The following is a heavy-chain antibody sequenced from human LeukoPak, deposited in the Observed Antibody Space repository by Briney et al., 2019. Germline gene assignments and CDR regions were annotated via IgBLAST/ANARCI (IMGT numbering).Heavy chain of an antibody. D-gene: IGHD6-19*01. J-gene: IGHJ4*02. CDR3: ALIAVAGTGSFDY. Sequence: GGSLRLSCAASGFTFSDYYMSWIRQAPGKGLEWVSYISSSGSTIYYADSVKGRFTISRDNAKNSLYLQMNSLRAEDTAVYYCALIAVAGTGSFDYWGQGTLVTVSS. CDR1: GFTFSDYY. CDR2: ISSSGSTI. V-gene: IGHV3-11*04.